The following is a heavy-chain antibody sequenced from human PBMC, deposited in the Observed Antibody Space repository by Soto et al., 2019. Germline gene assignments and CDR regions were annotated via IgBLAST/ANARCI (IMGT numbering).Heavy chain of an antibody. D-gene: IGHD3-10*01. CDR1: GYTFTSYY. V-gene: IGHV1-3*01. CDR3: ARVGHYYYGMDV. J-gene: IGHJ6*02. CDR2: INAGNDNT. Sequence: VSVKVSCKAAGYTFTSYYMHWVRQAPGQRLEWMGWINAGNDNTKYSQKFQGRVTITRDTSASTVYMELSSLSSEDTAVYYCARVGHYYYGMDVWGQGTTVTVSS.